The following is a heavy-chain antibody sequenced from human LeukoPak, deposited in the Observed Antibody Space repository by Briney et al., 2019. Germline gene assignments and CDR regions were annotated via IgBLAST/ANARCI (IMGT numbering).Heavy chain of an antibody. CDR1: GGTFSSYA. V-gene: IGHV1-69*13. J-gene: IGHJ4*02. Sequence: ASVKVSCKASGGTFSSYAISWVRQAPGQGLEWMGGIIPIFGTANYAQKFQGRVTITADESTSTAYMELSSLRSEDTAVYYCARAQDHYYDTSGPSPGGYWGQGTLVTVSS. CDR2: IIPIFGTA. D-gene: IGHD3-22*01. CDR3: ARAQDHYYDTSGPSPGGY.